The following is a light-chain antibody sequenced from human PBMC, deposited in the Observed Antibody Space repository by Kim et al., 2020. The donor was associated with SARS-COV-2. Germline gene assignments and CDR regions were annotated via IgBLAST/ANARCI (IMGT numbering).Light chain of an antibody. V-gene: IGLV1-44*01. J-gene: IGLJ2*01. CDR1: ISNIGTNT. CDR3: AAWDDSRTVL. Sequence: QSVLTQPPSASGTPGQRVTISCSGSISNIGTNTVNWYQQLPGTAPKLLIYSNNQRPSGVPDRFSGSKSGTSASLAISGLQSDDVADYYCAAWDDSRTVLFGGGTQLTVL. CDR2: SNN.